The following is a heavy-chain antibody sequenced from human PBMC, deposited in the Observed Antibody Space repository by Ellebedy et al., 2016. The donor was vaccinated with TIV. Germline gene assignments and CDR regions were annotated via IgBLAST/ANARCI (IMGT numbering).Heavy chain of an antibody. CDR1: GGSFSGYY. D-gene: IGHD3-22*01. CDR3: ARAAGYDSAGYFYHYYGLDV. V-gene: IGHV4-34*12. CDR2: IIHFGHT. J-gene: IGHJ6*02. Sequence: MPSETLSLTCAVYGGSFSGYYWSWIRQPPGKGLEWIGDIIHFGHTNYSPSLKSRVTISLATSKREFSRKLSSVTAADTAVYFCARAAGYDSAGYFYHYYGLDVWGQGTAVTVSS.